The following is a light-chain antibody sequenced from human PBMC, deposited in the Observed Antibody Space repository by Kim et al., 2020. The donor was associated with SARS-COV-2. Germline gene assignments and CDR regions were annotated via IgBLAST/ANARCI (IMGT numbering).Light chain of an antibody. CDR3: SSYTSSSTLV. V-gene: IGLV2-14*04. Sequence: GQSITISCTGTSSDVGGYNYVSWYQQHPGKAPKLMIYDVSKRPSGVSNRFSGSKSGNTASLTISGLQAEDEADYYCSSYTSSSTLVFGGVTQLTVL. CDR2: DVS. J-gene: IGLJ2*01. CDR1: SSDVGGYNY.